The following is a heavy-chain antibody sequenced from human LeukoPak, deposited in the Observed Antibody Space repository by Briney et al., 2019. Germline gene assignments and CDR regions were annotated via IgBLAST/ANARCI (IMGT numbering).Heavy chain of an antibody. V-gene: IGHV3-74*01. CDR1: GITLSSYW. Sequence: GGSLRLSCAASGITLSSYWMHWVRQAPGKGLVWVSRINSDGSSTTYADSVKGRFTISRDNSKNTLYLQMNSLRDEDTAVYYCAKGLYYYDSSGHPDWGQGTLVTVSS. J-gene: IGHJ4*02. CDR3: AKGLYYYDSSGHPD. D-gene: IGHD3-22*01. CDR2: INSDGSST.